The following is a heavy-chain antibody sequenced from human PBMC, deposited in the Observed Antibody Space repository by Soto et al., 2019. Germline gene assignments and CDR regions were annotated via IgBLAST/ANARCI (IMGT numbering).Heavy chain of an antibody. V-gene: IGHV1-18*01. Sequence: ASVKVSCKASGYTFTSYGISWVRQAPGQGLEWMGWISAYNGNTNYAQKFQGRVTMTRNTSISTAYMELSSLRSEDTAVYYCARVSSSYSSSWYYYYYGMDVWGQGTTVTVSS. CDR3: ARVSSSYSSSWYYYYYGMDV. D-gene: IGHD6-13*01. CDR1: GYTFTSYG. J-gene: IGHJ6*02. CDR2: ISAYNGNT.